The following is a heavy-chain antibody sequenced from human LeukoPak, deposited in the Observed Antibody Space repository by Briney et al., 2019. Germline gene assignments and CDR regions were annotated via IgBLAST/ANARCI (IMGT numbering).Heavy chain of an antibody. J-gene: IGHJ4*02. CDR1: GYTFTDYY. V-gene: IGHV1-2*02. D-gene: IGHD2-15*01. CDR2: LHPNSGGT. Sequence: ASVKVSGKASGYTFTDYYMHWVRQAPGQGLEWMGWLHPNSGGTNSAQKFQGRVTMTRDTSISTAYMELSRLSSDDTAVYYCARAPRGYCSGGSCFDYWGQGTLVTVSS. CDR3: ARAPRGYCSGGSCFDY.